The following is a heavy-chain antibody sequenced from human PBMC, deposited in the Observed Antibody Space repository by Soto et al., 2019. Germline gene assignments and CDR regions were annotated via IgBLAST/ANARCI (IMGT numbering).Heavy chain of an antibody. CDR3: ARDLWFGDLSYYYGMDV. CDR2: IHHSGST. V-gene: IGHV4-4*02. D-gene: IGHD3-10*01. J-gene: IGHJ6*02. Sequence: SETLSLTCAVSGGSISSSNWWSWVRQPPEKGLEWIGEIHHSGSTNYNPSLKSRVTISVDKSKNQFSLKLSSVTAADTAVYYCARDLWFGDLSYYYGMDVWGQGTTVTVSS. CDR1: GGSISSSNW.